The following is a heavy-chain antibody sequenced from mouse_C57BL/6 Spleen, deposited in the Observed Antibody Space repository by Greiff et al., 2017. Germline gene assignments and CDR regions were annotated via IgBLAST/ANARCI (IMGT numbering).Heavy chain of an antibody. Sequence: EVHLVESEGGLVQPGSSMKLSCTASGFTFSDYYMAWVRQVPEKGLEWVANINYDGSSTYYLESLKSRFIISRDNAKNILYLQMSSLKSEDTATYYCAREEENYYGSSLWFAYWGQGTLVTVSA. D-gene: IGHD1-1*01. J-gene: IGHJ3*01. CDR1: GFTFSDYY. V-gene: IGHV5-16*01. CDR2: INYDGSST. CDR3: AREEENYYGSSLWFAY.